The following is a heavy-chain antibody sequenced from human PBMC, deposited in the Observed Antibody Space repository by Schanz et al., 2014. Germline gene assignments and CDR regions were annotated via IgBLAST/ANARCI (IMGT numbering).Heavy chain of an antibody. V-gene: IGHV3-33*01. J-gene: IGHJ1*01. D-gene: IGHD3-10*01. CDR3: ASGVHVSSLQKGLQF. CDR1: GFTFSSYG. Sequence: VQLVESGGGLVKPGGSLRLSCVASGFTFSSYGMHWVRQAPGKGLEWVAVIWSDGSGKYYADSVKGRFTISRDNAKNSVSLQMRRLRVEDTAVYYCASGVHVSSLQKGLQFWGRGTLVIVSS. CDR2: IWSDGSGK.